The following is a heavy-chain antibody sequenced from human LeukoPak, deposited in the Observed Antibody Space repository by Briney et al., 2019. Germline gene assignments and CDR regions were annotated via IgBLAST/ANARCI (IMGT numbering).Heavy chain of an antibody. D-gene: IGHD2-15*01. CDR3: ARGIIPSTEDRYFDY. J-gene: IGHJ4*02. Sequence: PGGSLRLSCAASGFAASSNYMSWVRQAPGKGLEWVSVIYSGGSTYYADSVKGRFTISRDNSKNTLYLQMNSLRAEDTAVYYCARGIIPSTEDRYFDYWGQGTLVTVSS. V-gene: IGHV3-66*02. CDR1: GFAASSNY. CDR2: IYSGGST.